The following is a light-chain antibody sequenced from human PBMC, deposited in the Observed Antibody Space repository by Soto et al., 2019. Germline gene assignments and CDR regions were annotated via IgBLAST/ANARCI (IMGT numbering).Light chain of an antibody. J-gene: IGLJ2*01. CDR1: NIGSKS. V-gene: IGLV3-21*02. Sequence: SYELTQPPSVSVAPGQTARITCGGNNIGSKSVHWYQQKPGQAPVLVVYDDSDRPSGIPERFSGSKSGTSATLGITGLQTGDEADYYCATWDSSLSAVVVGGGTQLTVL. CDR2: DDS. CDR3: ATWDSSLSAVV.